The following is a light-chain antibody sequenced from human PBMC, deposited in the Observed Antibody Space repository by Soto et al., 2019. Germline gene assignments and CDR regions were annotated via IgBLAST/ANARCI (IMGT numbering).Light chain of an antibody. CDR2: AAT. CDR1: QAIRND. J-gene: IGKJ4*01. CDR3: LQDYSYPNT. V-gene: IGKV1-6*01. Sequence: AIQVTQSPSSLSASVGDRVTITCRASQAIRNDLAWYQQKAGRVPNLLIYAATHLQSGVPSRFSGSGFGTDFTLTISSLQPEDFATYYCLQDYSYPNTFGGGSKVEIK.